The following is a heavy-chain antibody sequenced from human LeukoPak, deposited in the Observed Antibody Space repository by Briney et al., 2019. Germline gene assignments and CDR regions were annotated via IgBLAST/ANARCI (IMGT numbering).Heavy chain of an antibody. V-gene: IGHV1-69*13. CDR1: GYTFTNYG. J-gene: IGHJ4*02. D-gene: IGHD6-19*01. Sequence: ASVKVSCKASGYTFTNYGITWVRQAPGQGLEWMGGIIPIFGTANYAQKFQGRVTITADESTSTAYMELSSLRSEDTAVYYCARESIAVAGSVDYWGQGTLVTVSS. CDR2: IIPIFGTA. CDR3: ARESIAVAGSVDY.